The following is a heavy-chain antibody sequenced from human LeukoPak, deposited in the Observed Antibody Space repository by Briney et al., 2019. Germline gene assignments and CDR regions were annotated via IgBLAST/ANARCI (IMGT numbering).Heavy chain of an antibody. CDR2: ISSSGSTI. Sequence: GGSLRLSCAASGFTFSTYEMNWVRQAPGKGLEWVSYISSSGSTIYYADSVKGRFTISRDNAKNSLYLQMNSLRADDTAVYYCGRGMADYVWGSYRYIGDYWGQGTLVTVSS. CDR1: GFTFSTYE. CDR3: GRGMADYVWGSYRYIGDY. D-gene: IGHD3-16*02. V-gene: IGHV3-48*03. J-gene: IGHJ4*02.